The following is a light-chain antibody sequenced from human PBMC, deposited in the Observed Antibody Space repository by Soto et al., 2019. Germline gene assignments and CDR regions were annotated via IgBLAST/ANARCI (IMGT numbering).Light chain of an antibody. CDR1: SRDVGGYNY. CDR3: SSYTRSSTLS. J-gene: IGLJ1*01. CDR2: EVS. Sequence: QSVLTQPASVYGSPGQSITISCTGTSRDVGGYNYVSWYQQHPGKAPKLMIYEVSHRPSGVSNRCSGSKSGNTASLTISGLQAEDEADYYCSSYTRSSTLSFGTGTKLTVL. V-gene: IGLV2-14*01.